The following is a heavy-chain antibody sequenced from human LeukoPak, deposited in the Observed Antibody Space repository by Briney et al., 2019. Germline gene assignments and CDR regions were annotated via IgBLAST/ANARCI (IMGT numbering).Heavy chain of an antibody. Sequence: GGSLRLSCAASGFTFSSFWIHWVRQVPGKGLVWVSRINSDGFSASYADSVKGRFTISRDNAKNTLYLQMNSLRAEDTAVYYCARGTSGGYFDYWGQGTLVTVSS. J-gene: IGHJ4*02. CDR3: ARGTSGGYFDY. CDR1: GFTFSSFW. CDR2: INSDGFSA. D-gene: IGHD1-26*01. V-gene: IGHV3-74*01.